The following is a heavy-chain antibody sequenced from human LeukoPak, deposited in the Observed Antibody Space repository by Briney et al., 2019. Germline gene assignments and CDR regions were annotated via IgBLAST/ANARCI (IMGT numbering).Heavy chain of an antibody. D-gene: IGHD3-22*01. Sequence: GESLKISCKGSGYSFTSYWIGWVRQMPGKGLEWMGIIYPGDSDTRYSPSFQGQVTISADKSISTAYLQWSSLKASDTAMYYCARHSDYYDSSGYYSDYWGQGTLVTISS. J-gene: IGHJ4*02. CDR1: GYSFTSYW. CDR3: ARHSDYYDSSGYYSDY. V-gene: IGHV5-51*01. CDR2: IYPGDSDT.